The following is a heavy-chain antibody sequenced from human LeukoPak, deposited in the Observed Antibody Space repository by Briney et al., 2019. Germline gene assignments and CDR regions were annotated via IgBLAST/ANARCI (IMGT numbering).Heavy chain of an antibody. D-gene: IGHD3-22*01. CDR2: ISAYNGNT. J-gene: IGHJ4*02. CDR3: ARVSGMIVAVIDHRHDY. CDR1: GYTFTSYG. Sequence: ASVKASCKASGYTFTSYGISWVRQAPGQGLEWMGWISAYNGNTNYAQKLQGRVTMTTDTSTSTAYMELRSLRSDDTAVYYCARVSGMIVAVIDHRHDYWGQGTLVTVPS. V-gene: IGHV1-18*01.